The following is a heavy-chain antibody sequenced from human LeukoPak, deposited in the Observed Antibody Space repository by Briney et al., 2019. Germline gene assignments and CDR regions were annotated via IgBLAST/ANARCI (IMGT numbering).Heavy chain of an antibody. J-gene: IGHJ6*03. V-gene: IGHV1-46*01. D-gene: IGHD6-13*01. CDR2: INPRWGST. CDR3: ARGSTIAAAGTYYYYMDV. CDR1: GYTFTSYY. Sequence: ASVKVSCKASGYTFTSYYMHWVRQAPGQGLEWMGLINPRWGSTSYAQKFQGRVTMTRDMSTSTAYMELSSLRSEDTAVYYCARGSTIAAAGTYYYYMDVWGKGPTVTISS.